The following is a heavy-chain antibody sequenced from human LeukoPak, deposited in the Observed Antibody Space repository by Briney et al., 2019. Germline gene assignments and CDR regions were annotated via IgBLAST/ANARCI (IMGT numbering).Heavy chain of an antibody. CDR2: ISGSGGST. CDR1: GFTFSSYA. J-gene: IGHJ4*02. D-gene: IGHD4-11*01. V-gene: IGHV3-23*01. CDR3: AKMRDGVTRPPDY. Sequence: GGSLRLSCAASGFTFSSYAMSWVRQAPGKGLEWVSTISGSGGSTYYADSVKGRFTISRDTSKSTVSLQMNSLRAEDTAVYYCAKMRDGVTRPPDYWGLGTLVTVPS.